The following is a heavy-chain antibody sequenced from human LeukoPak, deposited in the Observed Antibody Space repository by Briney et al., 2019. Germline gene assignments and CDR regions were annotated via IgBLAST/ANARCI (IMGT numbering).Heavy chain of an antibody. Sequence: PSENLSRNCTGSGGSISCYYWSWIRQPPGKELEWIGYLYDSGRTNYNTSLNSVVTISVDTSKNQFSLKLSSVTAADTAAYYCARDSYYYDSSGYYYYYYMDVWGKGTTVTVSS. V-gene: IGHV4-59*01. CDR2: LYDSGRT. CDR3: ARDSYYYDSSGYYYYYYMDV. CDR1: GGSISCYY. J-gene: IGHJ6*03. D-gene: IGHD3-22*01.